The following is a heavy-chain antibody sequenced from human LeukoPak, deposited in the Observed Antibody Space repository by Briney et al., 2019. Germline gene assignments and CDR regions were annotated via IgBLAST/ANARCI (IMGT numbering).Heavy chain of an antibody. V-gene: IGHV3-7*01. CDR3: ARARIQIAAAGTISTGYFDY. D-gene: IGHD6-13*01. CDR2: IGRDGRET. J-gene: IGHJ4*02. CDR1: GFTFRSYW. Sequence: GGSLRLSCAASGFTFRSYWMSWVRQAPGKGLEWVANIGRDGRETKYVDSVKGRFSISRDNTKNSLYLQINSLRAEDTAVYYCARARIQIAAAGTISTGYFDYWGQGTLVTVSS.